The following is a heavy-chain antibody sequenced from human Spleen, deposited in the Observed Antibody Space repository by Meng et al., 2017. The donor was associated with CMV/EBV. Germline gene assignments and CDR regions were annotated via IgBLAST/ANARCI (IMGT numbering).Heavy chain of an antibody. J-gene: IGHJ3*01. CDR1: GFTVSSNY. Sequence: GESLKISCAASGFTVSSNYMSWVRQAPGKGLVWVSRINGDGSMTGYADSVKGRFTVSRDNAKNTLYLQMNSLRAEDTAVYYCAGPLGVNAFDFWGQGTMVTVSS. V-gene: IGHV3-74*01. CDR2: INGDGSMT. CDR3: AGPLGVNAFDF. D-gene: IGHD1-26*01.